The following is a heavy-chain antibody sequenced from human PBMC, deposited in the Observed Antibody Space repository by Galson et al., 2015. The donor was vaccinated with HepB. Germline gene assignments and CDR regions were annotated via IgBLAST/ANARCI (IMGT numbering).Heavy chain of an antibody. Sequence: SLRLSCAASGFAFSTYSMNWVRQAPGKGLEWVSYISSSSGTVYYADSVKGRFTISRDNAETSLHLQMNSLRAEDTAVYYCARALTVVIARDLYHYFAMDVWGQGTTVTVSS. CDR2: ISSSSGTV. CDR1: GFAFSTYS. V-gene: IGHV3-48*04. J-gene: IGHJ6*02. D-gene: IGHD2-21*01. CDR3: ARALTVVIARDLYHYFAMDV.